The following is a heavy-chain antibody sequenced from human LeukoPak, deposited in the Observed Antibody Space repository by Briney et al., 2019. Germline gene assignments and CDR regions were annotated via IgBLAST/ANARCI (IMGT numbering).Heavy chain of an antibody. Sequence: PGGSLRLSCATSGFIFSNYRMNWVRQAPGKGLEWVSYISSTSDTIYYVDSVKGRFTISRDNAKNSPYLQMNSLRVDDTAVYYCTRELASWGQGTLVTVSS. CDR3: TRELAS. V-gene: IGHV3-48*01. CDR2: ISSTSDTI. J-gene: IGHJ5*02. CDR1: GFIFSNYR.